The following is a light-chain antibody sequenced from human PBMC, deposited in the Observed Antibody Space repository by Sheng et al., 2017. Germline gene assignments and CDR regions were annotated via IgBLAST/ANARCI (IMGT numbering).Light chain of an antibody. CDR1: SSNVGSYKL. J-gene: IGLJ3*02. CDR2: EGR. CDR3: SSYTSSSTVV. Sequence: QSALTQPASVSGSPGQSITISCTGTSSNVGSYKLVSWYQQHPGKAPKLMIYEGRKRPSGVSNRFSGSKSGNTASLTISGLQAEDEADYYCSSYTSSSTVVFGGGTQLTVL. V-gene: IGLV2-14*02.